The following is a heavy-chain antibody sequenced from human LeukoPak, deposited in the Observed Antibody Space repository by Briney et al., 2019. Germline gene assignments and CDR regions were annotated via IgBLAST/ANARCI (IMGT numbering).Heavy chain of an antibody. J-gene: IGHJ3*02. D-gene: IGHD4-17*01. V-gene: IGHV3-53*01. CDR1: GFTLSSNY. Sequence: GGSLRLSCAASGFTLSSNYMSWVRQAPGKGLEWVSIIYSSGSTYYADSVKGRFTIPRDNSKNTLYLQMNSLRDEDTAVYYCARHLSGDDIWGQGTMVTVSS. CDR3: ARHLSGDDI. CDR2: IYSSGST.